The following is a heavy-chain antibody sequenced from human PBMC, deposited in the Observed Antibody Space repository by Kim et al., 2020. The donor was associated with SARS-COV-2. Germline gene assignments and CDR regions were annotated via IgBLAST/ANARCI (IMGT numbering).Heavy chain of an antibody. D-gene: IGHD5-12*01. Sequence: SETLSLTCAVYGGSFSGYYWNWIRQPPGKGLEWIGEINHSGSTNYNPSLKSRVTISVDTSKNRFSLKLSSVAAADTAVFYCARGPQRWLQLVYYGMDVWGQGTTVTVSS. CDR2: INHSGST. J-gene: IGHJ6*02. V-gene: IGHV4-34*01. CDR3: ARGPQRWLQLVYYGMDV. CDR1: GGSFSGYY.